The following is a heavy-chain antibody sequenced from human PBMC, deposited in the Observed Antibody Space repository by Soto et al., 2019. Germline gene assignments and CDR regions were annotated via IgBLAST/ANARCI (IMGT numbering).Heavy chain of an antibody. V-gene: IGHV3-33*01. Sequence: QVQLVESGGGVVQPGRSLRLSCAASGFTFSSYGMHWVRQAPGKGLEWVAVIWYDGSNKYYADSVKGRFTISRDNSKNTLYLQMNSLRAEDTAVYYCARGTYYDFWSGYYIGYWGQGTLVTVSS. D-gene: IGHD3-3*01. J-gene: IGHJ4*02. CDR2: IWYDGSNK. CDR1: GFTFSSYG. CDR3: ARGTYYDFWSGYYIGY.